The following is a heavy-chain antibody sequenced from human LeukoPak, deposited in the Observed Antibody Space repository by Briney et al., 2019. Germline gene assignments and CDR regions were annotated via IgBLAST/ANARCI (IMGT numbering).Heavy chain of an antibody. Sequence: GGSLRLSCAASGFTFSSYGMHWVRQAPGKGLEWVAVISYDGSNKYYADSVKGRFTISRDNSKNTLYLQMNSLRVEDTAVYYCASYLYWWSDLGYWGQGTLVTVSS. CDR3: ASYLYWWSDLGY. J-gene: IGHJ4*02. V-gene: IGHV3-30*03. D-gene: IGHD2-8*02. CDR1: GFTFSSYG. CDR2: ISYDGSNK.